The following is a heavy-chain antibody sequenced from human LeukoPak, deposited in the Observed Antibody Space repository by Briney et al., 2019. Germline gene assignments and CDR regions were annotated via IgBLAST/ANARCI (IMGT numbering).Heavy chain of an antibody. J-gene: IGHJ4*02. Sequence: SETLSLTCTVSGGSISSGGYYWSWIRQHPGKGLEWIGYIYYSGSTYYNPSLKSRVTMSVDTSKNQFSLKLSSVTAADTAVYYCARGDYYDSSGYYWGQGTLVTVSS. CDR2: IYYSGST. D-gene: IGHD3-22*01. CDR3: ARGDYYDSSGYY. CDR1: GGSISSGGYY. V-gene: IGHV4-31*03.